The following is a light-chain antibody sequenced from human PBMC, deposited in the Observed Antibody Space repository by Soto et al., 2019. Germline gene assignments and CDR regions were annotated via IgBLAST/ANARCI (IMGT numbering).Light chain of an antibody. Sequence: IVMTQSPATLSVSPGERATLSCRASQSVSSNLAWYQQKPGQAPRLLIYGASTRATGIPDRFSGSGSGTEFTLTISSLQSEDFAVYHCQQYNNWPPWTFGQGTKVEIK. V-gene: IGKV3-15*01. CDR1: QSVSSN. J-gene: IGKJ1*01. CDR2: GAS. CDR3: QQYNNWPPWT.